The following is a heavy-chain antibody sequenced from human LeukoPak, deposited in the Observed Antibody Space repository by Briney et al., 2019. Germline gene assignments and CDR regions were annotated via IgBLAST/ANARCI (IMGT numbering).Heavy chain of an antibody. D-gene: IGHD3-10*01. CDR1: GDSIRNDY. V-gene: IGHV4-59*12. CDR3: AKSNGYGLVDI. J-gene: IGHJ3*02. Sequence: SETLSLTCVVSGDSIRNDYWWNWIRQPPGKGLEWIGYIYYSGSTNYNPSLKSRVTISVDTSRNQFSLKLNSVTAADTAVYYCAKSNGYGLVDIWGQGTMVTVSS. CDR2: IYYSGST.